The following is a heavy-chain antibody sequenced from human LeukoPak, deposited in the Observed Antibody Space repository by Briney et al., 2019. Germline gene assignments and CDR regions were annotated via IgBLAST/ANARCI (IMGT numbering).Heavy chain of an antibody. CDR3: TTDWSEQQLGVFDY. CDR2: IKSKSDGGTI. D-gene: IGHD6-13*01. J-gene: IGHJ4*02. Sequence: PGGSLRLSCAASGFTFINAWMTWVRQAPGKGLEWVGRIKSKSDGGTIEYSAPVNGRFTISRDDSKNTLYLQMNSLKAEDTALYYCTTDWSEQQLGVFDYWGQGALVSVSS. V-gene: IGHV3-15*05. CDR1: GFTFINAW.